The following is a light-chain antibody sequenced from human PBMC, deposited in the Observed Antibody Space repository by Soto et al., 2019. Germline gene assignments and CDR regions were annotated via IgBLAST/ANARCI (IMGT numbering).Light chain of an antibody. CDR2: EGS. CDR3: CSYAGSSTVV. CDR1: SSDVGSYNL. J-gene: IGLJ2*01. Sequence: QSALTQHASVSGSPGQSITISCTGTSSDVGSYNLVSWYQQHPGKAPKLMIYEGSKRPSGVSNRFSGSKSGNTASLTISGLQAEDEADYYCCSYAGSSTVVVGGGTKLTVL. V-gene: IGLV2-23*01.